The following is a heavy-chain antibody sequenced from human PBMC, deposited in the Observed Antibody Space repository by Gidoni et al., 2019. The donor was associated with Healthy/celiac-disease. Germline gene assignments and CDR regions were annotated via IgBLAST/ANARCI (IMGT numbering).Heavy chain of an antibody. J-gene: IGHJ6*02. CDR3: ARSGGMDV. CDR2: ISYSGST. D-gene: IGHD3-10*01. Sequence: QLQLQESGPGLVKPSETLSLTCTVSGGSISSSRYYGGWIRQPPGKGRVWIVSISYSGSTYYNPSLKSRVTISVDTSKNQFSLKLSSVTAADTDVYYCARSGGMDVWGQGTTVTVSS. V-gene: IGHV4-39*01. CDR1: GGSISSSRYY.